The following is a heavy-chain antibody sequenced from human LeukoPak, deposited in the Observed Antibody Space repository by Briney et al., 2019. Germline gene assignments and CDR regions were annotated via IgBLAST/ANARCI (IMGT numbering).Heavy chain of an antibody. CDR3: AKAAVYSRNWTPFDD. D-gene: IGHD6-13*01. CDR1: GFTFSSHG. V-gene: IGHV3-30*18. J-gene: IGHJ4*02. Sequence: GGSLRLSCAASGFTFSSHGMNWVRQAPGKGLEWVALLSGDETYIDYTDSVKGRFTISRDTSKNTLFLQMNSLRADDTAIYYCAKAAVYSRNWTPFDDWGQGTLVIVSS. CDR2: LSGDETYI.